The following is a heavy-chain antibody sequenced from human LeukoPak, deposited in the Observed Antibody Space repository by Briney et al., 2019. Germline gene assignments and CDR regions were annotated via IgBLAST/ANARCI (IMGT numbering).Heavy chain of an antibody. Sequence: GGSLRLSCAASGFTFSSYTMNWARQAPGKGLEWVSSINSGGSTTHYADSVKGRFTISRDNAQNSLYLQMNSLRVDDAAVYYCLRGDSRDFWGQGTLVTVSS. D-gene: IGHD3-22*01. CDR1: GFTFSSYT. CDR2: INSGGSTT. J-gene: IGHJ4*02. CDR3: LRGDSRDF. V-gene: IGHV3-21*01.